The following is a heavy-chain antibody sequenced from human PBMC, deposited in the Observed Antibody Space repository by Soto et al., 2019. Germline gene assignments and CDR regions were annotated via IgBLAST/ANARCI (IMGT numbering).Heavy chain of an antibody. CDR1: GFTFSNDW. CDR3: TTDDYSPIIIVRFDD. V-gene: IGHV3-15*07. D-gene: IGHD4-4*01. J-gene: IGHJ4*01. CDR2: IKSKADGGTT. Sequence: EVQLVESGGGLVKPGGSLRLSCAASGFTFSNDWINWVRQAPGKGLEWVGRIKSKADGGTTDYAAPVKGSFAISRDDSNNMVYLQMNSLKIEDPAVYYCTTDDYSPIIIVRFDDWGHGTLVTVSS.